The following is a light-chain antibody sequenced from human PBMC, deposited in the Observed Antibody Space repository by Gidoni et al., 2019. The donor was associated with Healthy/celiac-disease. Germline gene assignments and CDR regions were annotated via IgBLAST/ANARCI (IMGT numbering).Light chain of an antibody. J-gene: IGKJ2*01. CDR3: QQYYSYPPSYT. Sequence: AIRMTQSPSSFSASTGDRVTITCRASQGISSYLAWYQQKPGKAPKLLIYAASTLQSGFPSRFSGSGSGTDFTLTISCLQSEDFATYYCQQYYSYPPSYTFGQGTKLEIK. CDR2: AAS. CDR1: QGISSY. V-gene: IGKV1-8*01.